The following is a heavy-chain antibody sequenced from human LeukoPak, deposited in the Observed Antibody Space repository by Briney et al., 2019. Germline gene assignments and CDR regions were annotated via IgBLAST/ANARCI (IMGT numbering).Heavy chain of an antibody. CDR3: ARRVARYYVDY. J-gene: IGHJ4*02. CDR1: GFTFRSYG. Sequence: GGPLRLSCAASGFTFRSYGMHWVRQAPGKGLEWVAVIWYDGSNKYYSDSVKGRFTISRDNSKNTLYLQMNSLSAEDTAVYYCARRVARYYVDYWGQGTLVTVSS. V-gene: IGHV3-33*01. CDR2: IWYDGSNK.